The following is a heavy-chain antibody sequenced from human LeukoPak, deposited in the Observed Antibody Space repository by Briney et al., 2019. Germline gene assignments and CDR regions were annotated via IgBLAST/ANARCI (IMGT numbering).Heavy chain of an antibody. CDR2: IYSGGST. J-gene: IGHJ4*02. CDR1: GFTVNSNY. V-gene: IGHV3-53*01. Sequence: PGGSLRLSCAASGFTVNSNYMSWVRQAPGKGLEWVSVIYSGGSTYYADSVKGRFTISRDNSKNTLCLQMNSLRAEDTAVYYCARGRYYYDRSGFYHRYFFDYWGQGTLVTVSS. D-gene: IGHD3-22*01. CDR3: ARGRYYYDRSGFYHRYFFDY.